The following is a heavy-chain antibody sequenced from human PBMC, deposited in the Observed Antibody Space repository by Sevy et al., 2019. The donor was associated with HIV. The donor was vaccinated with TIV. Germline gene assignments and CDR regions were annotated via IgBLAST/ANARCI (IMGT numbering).Heavy chain of an antibody. D-gene: IGHD3-22*01. J-gene: IGHJ6*02. V-gene: IGHV1-69*13. Sequence: ASVKVSCKASGGTFSNYAISWVRQAPRQGLEWMGGFIPMFDTANYAQKFQGKVTLTADGSTTTAYMELSSLSFDDTAVYYCAGSYFDSSGYSPLFYYGMDVWGQGTTVTVSS. CDR2: FIPMFDTA. CDR1: GGTFSNYA. CDR3: AGSYFDSSGYSPLFYYGMDV.